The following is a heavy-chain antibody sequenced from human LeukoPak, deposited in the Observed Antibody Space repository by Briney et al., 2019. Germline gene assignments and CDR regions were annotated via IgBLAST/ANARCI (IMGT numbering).Heavy chain of an antibody. V-gene: IGHV4-39*07. CDR2: IYYSGST. CDR3: AKNIMYFFGAFDI. Sequence: SETLSLTCTVSGGSISSSSYYWGWIRQPPGKGLEWIGSIYYSGSTYYNPSLKSRVTISVDTSKNQFSLKLSSVTAADTAVYYCAKNIMYFFGAFDIWGQGTMVTVSS. D-gene: IGHD3-16*01. CDR1: GGSISSSSYY. J-gene: IGHJ3*02.